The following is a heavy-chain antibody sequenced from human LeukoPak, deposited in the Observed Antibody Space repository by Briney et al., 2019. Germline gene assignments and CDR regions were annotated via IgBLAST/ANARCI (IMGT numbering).Heavy chain of an antibody. J-gene: IGHJ4*02. V-gene: IGHV3-48*02. Sequence: GGSLRLSCAASGFTFSDYNMNWVRQAPGKGLEWVSYISDSGSSTYYADSVRGRFTISRDNAKNSLYLQMNSLRDEDTAVYYCRFVGTSTTVYWGQGTLVTVSS. CDR3: RFVGTSTTVY. CDR2: ISDSGSST. CDR1: GFTFSDYN. D-gene: IGHD1-26*01.